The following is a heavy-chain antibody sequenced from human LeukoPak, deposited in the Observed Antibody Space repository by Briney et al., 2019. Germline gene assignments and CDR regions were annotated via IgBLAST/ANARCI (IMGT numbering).Heavy chain of an antibody. Sequence: GGSLRLSCAASGFTFSSYGMTWVRQAPGKGLEWVSAFSATDGSAQYAESVKGRFTISRDNSKSSLYLQMNSLRDEDTAVYYCAKARIAAAGTGAFDVWGQGTMVTVSP. D-gene: IGHD6-13*01. CDR2: FSATDGSA. CDR3: AKARIAAAGTGAFDV. CDR1: GFTFSSYG. V-gene: IGHV3-23*01. J-gene: IGHJ3*01.